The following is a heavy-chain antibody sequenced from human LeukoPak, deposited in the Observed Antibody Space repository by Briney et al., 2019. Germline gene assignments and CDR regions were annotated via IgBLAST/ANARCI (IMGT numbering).Heavy chain of an antibody. CDR2: ITSGGNT. V-gene: IGHV3-53*01. CDR1: GFIVSSNY. Sequence: GGSLRLSCAASGFIVSSNYMSWVRQAPGKGLEWVSVITSGGNTYYADSVKGRFTISRDISKNTLYLQMNGLRAEDTAVYYCAREVRGYYFDYWGQGTLVTVSS. J-gene: IGHJ4*02. CDR3: AREVRGYYFDY. D-gene: IGHD3-22*01.